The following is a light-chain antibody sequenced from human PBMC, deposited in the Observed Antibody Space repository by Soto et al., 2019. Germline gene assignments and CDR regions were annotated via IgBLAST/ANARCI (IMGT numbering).Light chain of an antibody. CDR1: QSISSW. CDR2: DAS. J-gene: IGKJ1*01. CDR3: QHYSLYSPWT. Sequence: DIQMTQSPSTLSATAGDRVTITCRASQSISSWLAWYQHKPGKAPKLLIYDASNLDSGVPSRFSGSGSGTEFTLTISSLQPDDSATYYCQHYSLYSPWTFGQGTKVDIK. V-gene: IGKV1-5*01.